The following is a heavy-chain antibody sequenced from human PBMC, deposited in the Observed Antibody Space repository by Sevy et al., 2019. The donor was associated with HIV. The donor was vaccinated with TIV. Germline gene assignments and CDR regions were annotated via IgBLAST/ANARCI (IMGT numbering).Heavy chain of an antibody. Sequence: SETLSLTCAVSGSSISSGYYWGWIRQPPGKGLEWIGNIYHSGSTYSNPSLKSRVTISLHTSKKQFSLKLSSVTAADTAVYYCARATGSYPAEYFQYWDQGTLVTVSS. CDR1: GSSISSGYY. D-gene: IGHD3-16*02. CDR2: IYHSGST. J-gene: IGHJ1*01. CDR3: ARATGSYPAEYFQY. V-gene: IGHV4-38-2*01.